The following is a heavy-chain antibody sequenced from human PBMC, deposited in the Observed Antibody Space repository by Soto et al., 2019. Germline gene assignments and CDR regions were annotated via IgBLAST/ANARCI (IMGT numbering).Heavy chain of an antibody. CDR2: INHSGST. V-gene: IGHV4-34*01. Sequence: PSETLALTSAVYGGFFSGYYWSWIRQPPGKGLEWIGEINHSGSTNYNPSLKSRVTISVDTSRNQFSLKLSSVTAADTAVYYCAREGITLVRGVIVYNWFDPWGQGTLVTVSS. D-gene: IGHD3-10*01. CDR1: GGFFSGYY. CDR3: AREGITLVRGVIVYNWFDP. J-gene: IGHJ5*02.